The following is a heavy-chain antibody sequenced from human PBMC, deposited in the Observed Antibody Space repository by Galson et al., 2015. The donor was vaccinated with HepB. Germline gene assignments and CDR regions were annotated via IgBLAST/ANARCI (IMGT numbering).Heavy chain of an antibody. J-gene: IGHJ3*02. D-gene: IGHD6-13*01. Sequence: SLRLSCAASGLTFSSYWMHWVRQAPGKGLVWVSRINSDGSSTSYADSVKGRFTISRDNAKNTLYLQMNSLRAEDTAVYYCVGLSSWYPDDAFDIWGQGTMVTVSS. CDR2: INSDGSST. V-gene: IGHV3-74*01. CDR1: GLTFSSYW. CDR3: VGLSSWYPDDAFDI.